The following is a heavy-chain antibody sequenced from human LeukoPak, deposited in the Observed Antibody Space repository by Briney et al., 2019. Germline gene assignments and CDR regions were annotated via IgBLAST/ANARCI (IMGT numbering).Heavy chain of an antibody. V-gene: IGHV4-39*01. D-gene: IGHD5-24*01. Sequence: SETLSLTCTVSGGSISSSSYYWGWIRQPPGKGLEWIGSIYYSGSTYYNPSLKSRVTISVDTSKNQFSLKLSSVTAADTAVYYCARAGRWLQFSYFDYWGQGTLVTVSS. CDR1: GGSISSSSYY. J-gene: IGHJ4*02. CDR3: ARAGRWLQFSYFDY. CDR2: IYYSGST.